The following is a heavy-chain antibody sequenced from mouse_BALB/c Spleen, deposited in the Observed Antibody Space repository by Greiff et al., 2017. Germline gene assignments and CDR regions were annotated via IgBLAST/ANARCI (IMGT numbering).Heavy chain of an antibody. CDR3: ARDRTRTFAY. J-gene: IGHJ3*01. Sequence: EVQLVESGGGLVKPGGSLKLSCAASGFTFSDYYMYWVRQTPEKRLEWVATISDGGSYTYYPDSVKGRFTISRDNAKNNLYLQMSSLKSEDTAMYYCARDRTRTFAYWGQGTLVTVSA. D-gene: IGHD3-3*01. CDR1: GFTFSDYY. V-gene: IGHV5-4*02. CDR2: ISDGGSYT.